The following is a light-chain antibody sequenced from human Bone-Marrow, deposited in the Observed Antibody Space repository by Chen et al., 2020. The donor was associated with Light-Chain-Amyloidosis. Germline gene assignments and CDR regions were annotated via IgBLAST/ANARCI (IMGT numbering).Light chain of an antibody. J-gene: IGLJ1*01. CDR3: SSKTLSNTLG. CDR2: EVT. Sequence: QSALTQPASVSGSPGQSITISCTGTSSDVGGDNHVSWYQQHPDKAPKLMIYEVTNRPSWVPGRFSGSKSGNPASPTISGLQTEDEADYFWSSKTLSNTLGFGRGTRVPGL. CDR1: SSDVGGDNH. V-gene: IGLV2-14*01.